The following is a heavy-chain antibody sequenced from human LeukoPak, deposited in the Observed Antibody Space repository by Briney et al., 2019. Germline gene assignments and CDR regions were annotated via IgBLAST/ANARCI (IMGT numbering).Heavy chain of an antibody. J-gene: IGHJ3*02. D-gene: IGHD3-22*01. CDR1: GSSISSGGYY. Sequence: SETLSLTCTVSGSSISSGGYYWSWIRQHPGKGLEWIGYIYYSGSTYYNPSLKSRVTISVDTSKNQFSLKLSSVTAADTAVYYCARGPYYYDSSGYHIPGAFDIWGQGTMVTVSS. CDR3: ARGPYYYDSSGYHIPGAFDI. V-gene: IGHV4-31*03. CDR2: IYYSGST.